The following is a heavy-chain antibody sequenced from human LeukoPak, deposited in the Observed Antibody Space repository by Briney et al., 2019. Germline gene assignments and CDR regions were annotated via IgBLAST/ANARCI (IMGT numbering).Heavy chain of an antibody. CDR3: ARISGTLCFDL. Sequence: PGGSLRLSCAASGFSVSYNYMSWVRQAPARGLEWVSVIYAGGDTYYADSVKGRFTISRDNSKNTVYLQVHSLRADDTAVYYCARISGTLCFDLWGLGTLVTVSS. CDR2: IYAGGDT. D-gene: IGHD1-7*01. V-gene: IGHV3-66*01. CDR1: GFSVSYNY. J-gene: IGHJ4*02.